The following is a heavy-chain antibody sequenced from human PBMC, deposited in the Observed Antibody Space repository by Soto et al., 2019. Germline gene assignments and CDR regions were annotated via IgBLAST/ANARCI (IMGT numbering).Heavy chain of an antibody. V-gene: IGHV3-30*18. D-gene: IGHD5-18*01. Sequence: GGSLRLSCAASGFTFSSYGMHWVRQAPGKGLEWVAVISYDGSNKYYADSVKGRFTISRDNSKNTLYLQMNSLRAEDTAVYYCAKEVDEKYSYGSTYYYYYGMDVWGQGTTVTVSS. J-gene: IGHJ6*02. CDR2: ISYDGSNK. CDR1: GFTFSSYG. CDR3: AKEVDEKYSYGSTYYYYYGMDV.